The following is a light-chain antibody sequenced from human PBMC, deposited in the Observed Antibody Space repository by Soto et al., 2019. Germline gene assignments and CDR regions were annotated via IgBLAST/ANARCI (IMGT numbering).Light chain of an antibody. CDR1: QSVSRN. J-gene: IGKJ2*01. CDR3: QQYNNWPYT. V-gene: IGKV3-15*01. CDR2: AAS. Sequence: EIVMTQSPATLSVSPGERATLSCRASQSVSRNLAWYQQKPGQAPRLLIYAASTRATGIPARFSGSGSGTDFTLTISSLESEDFAVYYWQQYNNWPYTFGQGTKLEIK.